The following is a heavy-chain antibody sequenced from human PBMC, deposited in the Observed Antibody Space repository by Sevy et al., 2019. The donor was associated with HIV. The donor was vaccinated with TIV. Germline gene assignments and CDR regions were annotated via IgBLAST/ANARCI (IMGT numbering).Heavy chain of an antibody. CDR3: AKWDADRRWYFDY. V-gene: IGHV3-21*01. D-gene: IGHD1-26*01. J-gene: IGHJ4*02. Sequence: GGSLRLSCAASGFTFSSYNMNWVRQAPGKGLEWVSSISGSGDYVFYADSVKGRFTISRDNDKNSLYFQMNSVRAEDTAVYYCAKWDADRRWYFDYWGQGTLVTVSS. CDR1: GFTFSSYN. CDR2: ISGSGDYV.